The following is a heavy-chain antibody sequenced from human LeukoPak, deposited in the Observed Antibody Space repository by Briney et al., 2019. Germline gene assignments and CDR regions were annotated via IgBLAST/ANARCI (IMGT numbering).Heavy chain of an antibody. CDR1: GYTFTSSG. D-gene: IGHD4-17*01. CDR2: ISADNGDT. J-gene: IGHJ4*02. V-gene: IGHV1-18*01. Sequence: ASVKVSCKASGYTFTSSGISWLRQAPGQGLDWMGWISADNGDTNYAQKLQGRVTMTTDTSTSTAYMELRSLRSDDTVVYYCGRGSYGDPLFDYWGQGTLVTVSS. CDR3: GRGSYGDPLFDY.